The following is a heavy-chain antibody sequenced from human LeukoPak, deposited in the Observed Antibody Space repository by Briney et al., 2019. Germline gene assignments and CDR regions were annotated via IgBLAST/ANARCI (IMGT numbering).Heavy chain of an antibody. V-gene: IGHV3-7*01. CDR1: GFTFSSYW. D-gene: IGHD1-26*01. J-gene: IGHJ6*03. Sequence: GGSLRLSCAASGFTFSSYWMSWVRQAPGKGLEWVANIKQDGSEKYYVDSVKGRFTISRDNAKKSLYLQMNSLRAEDTAVYYCARDSETYSGTYPYYYYYMDVWGKGTTVTVSS. CDR2: IKQDGSEK. CDR3: ARDSETYSGTYPYYYYYMDV.